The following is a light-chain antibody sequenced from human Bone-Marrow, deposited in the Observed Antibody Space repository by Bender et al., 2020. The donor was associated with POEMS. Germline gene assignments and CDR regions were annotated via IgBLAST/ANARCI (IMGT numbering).Light chain of an antibody. CDR1: QLGDQY. Sequence: SYGLTQPPSVSVSPGHTANITCSGDQLGDQYASWYQLKPGQSPVLVIYEDNKRPSGIPERFSGSNSGNIATLTISGAQAWDEADYYCQAWDTSSVVCGGGNKLTVL. CDR2: EDN. V-gene: IGLV3-1*01. CDR3: QAWDTSSVV. J-gene: IGLJ2*01.